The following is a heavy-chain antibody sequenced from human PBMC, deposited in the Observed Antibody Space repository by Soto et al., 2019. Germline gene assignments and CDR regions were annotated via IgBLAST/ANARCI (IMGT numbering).Heavy chain of an antibody. J-gene: IGHJ5*02. V-gene: IGHV4-39*01. CDR3: ARHEYDNGGNRFDP. D-gene: IGHD3-22*01. Sequence: QLQLQESGPGLVKPSETLSLTCTVSGGSISSSRYYWGWIRRPPGKGLEWIGSVYYDRSTYYNPSLKSRVTIFVDRSKNQFSLKLTSVTAADTAVFYCARHEYDNGGNRFDPWGQGTLVTVSS. CDR1: GGSISSSRYY. CDR2: VYYDRST.